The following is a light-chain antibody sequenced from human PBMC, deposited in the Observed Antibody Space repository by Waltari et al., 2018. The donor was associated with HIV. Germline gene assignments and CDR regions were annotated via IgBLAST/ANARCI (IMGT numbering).Light chain of an antibody. V-gene: IGKV3-20*01. CDR2: GAS. CDR1: QSVSNNY. J-gene: IGKJ2*01. CDR3: QQYGASVT. Sequence: DIVLTQSPGTLSLSPGERLTLACRASQSVSNNYLAWYKHKPGQAPRLLIYGASSRASCIPDRFNGSGSGTDSTRTISRLEPEDFALYYCQQYGASVTFGQGTKLAI.